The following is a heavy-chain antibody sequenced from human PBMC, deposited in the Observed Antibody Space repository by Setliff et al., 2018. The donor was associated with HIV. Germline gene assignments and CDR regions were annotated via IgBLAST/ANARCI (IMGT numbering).Heavy chain of an antibody. Sequence: SENLSLTCAVYCRSFSGYYWNWIRQSPGKGLEWIGEINHSGGTNYNPSLKSRVTMSIDTSKNQFSLNVSSVTAADTAVYYCARGWGHDGFDFWGQGTMVTVSS. D-gene: IGHD7-27*01. CDR3: ARGWGHDGFDF. CDR2: INHSGGT. CDR1: CRSFSGYY. V-gene: IGHV4-34*01. J-gene: IGHJ3*01.